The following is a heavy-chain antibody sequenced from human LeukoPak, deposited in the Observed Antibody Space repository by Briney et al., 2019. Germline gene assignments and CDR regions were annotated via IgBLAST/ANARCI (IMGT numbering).Heavy chain of an antibody. V-gene: IGHV4-34*01. D-gene: IGHD1-14*01. CDR3: ARPSGGTPFKRFDY. J-gene: IGHJ4*02. CDR2: IGHNGTT. CDR1: GGSFSGYS. Sequence: TTSETLSLTCAVYGGSFSGYSWTWIRQPPGKGLEWIGEIGHNGTTNYNPSLKGRVTISLDTSKNQFSLKLTSVTAADTAVYYCARPSGGTPFKRFDYWGEGTLVTVSS.